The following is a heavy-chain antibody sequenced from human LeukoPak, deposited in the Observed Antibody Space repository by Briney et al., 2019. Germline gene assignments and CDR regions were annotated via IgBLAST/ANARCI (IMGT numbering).Heavy chain of an antibody. V-gene: IGHV3-30-3*01. Sequence: PGGSLRLSCAASGFTFSSYAMHWVRQAPGKGLEWVAVISYDGSNKYYADSVKGRFTISRDNSKNMLYLQMNSLRAEDTAVYYCAKDGALTIFGVVTYYYYYYMDVWGKGTTVTVSS. CDR1: GFTFSSYA. CDR2: ISYDGSNK. CDR3: AKDGALTIFGVVTYYYYYYMDV. D-gene: IGHD3-3*01. J-gene: IGHJ6*03.